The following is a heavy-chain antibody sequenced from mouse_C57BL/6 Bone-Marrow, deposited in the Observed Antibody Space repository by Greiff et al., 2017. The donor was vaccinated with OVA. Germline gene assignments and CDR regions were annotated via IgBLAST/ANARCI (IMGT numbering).Heavy chain of an antibody. V-gene: IGHV14-3*01. CDR1: GFNIKNTY. CDR2: IDPANDNT. J-gene: IGHJ4*01. D-gene: IGHD1-1*01. Sequence: VQLQQSVAELVRPGASVKLSCTASGFNIKNTYMHWVKQRPEQGLEWIGRIDPANDNTKYAPKFQGKATMTADTSSNTAYLQLSSLSSEDTAVYCGAGGNFGSSFYAMDYWGQGTSVTVSS. CDR3: AGGNFGSSFYAMDY.